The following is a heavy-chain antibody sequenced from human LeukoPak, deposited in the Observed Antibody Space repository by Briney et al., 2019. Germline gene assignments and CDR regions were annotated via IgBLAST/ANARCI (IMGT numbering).Heavy chain of an antibody. CDR1: GFTFSGYG. D-gene: IGHD3-22*01. Sequence: GGSLRLSCAASGFTFSGYGMHWARQAPGKGLEWVAVIWYDGSNDDYADSVKGRFTISRDNSKNTLYLQMNSLRAEDTAMYYCARSIPRYDGSAYYPDYWGQGTLVTVSS. J-gene: IGHJ4*02. CDR3: ARSIPRYDGSAYYPDY. V-gene: IGHV3-33*01. CDR2: IWYDGSND.